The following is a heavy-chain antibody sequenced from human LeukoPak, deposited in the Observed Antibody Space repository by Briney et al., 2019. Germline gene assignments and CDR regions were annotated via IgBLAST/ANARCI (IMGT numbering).Heavy chain of an antibody. CDR3: ARAPSDSSGYYLDY. CDR2: IYHSGST. CDR1: GGSISSGGYS. Sequence: KPSETLSLTCAVSGGSISSGGYSWSWIRQPPGKGLEWIGYIYHSGSTYYNPSLKSRVTISVDRSKNQFSLKLSSVTAADTAVYYCARAPSDSSGYYLDYWGQETLVTVSS. D-gene: IGHD3-22*01. V-gene: IGHV4-30-2*01. J-gene: IGHJ4*02.